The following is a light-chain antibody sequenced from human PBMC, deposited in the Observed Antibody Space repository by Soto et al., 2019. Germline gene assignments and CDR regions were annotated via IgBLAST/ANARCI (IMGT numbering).Light chain of an antibody. CDR3: QQYGSSPPIT. CDR2: GAS. CDR1: QYLSSNY. J-gene: IGKJ5*01. V-gene: IGKV3-20*01. Sequence: EIVLTQSPGTLSLSPGERATLSCRASQYLSSNYLAWYQQKPGQAPRLLIYGASSRATGIPDRFSGSGSGKDFTLTVSRLEPEDFAVYYCQQYGSSPPITFGQGTRLEIK.